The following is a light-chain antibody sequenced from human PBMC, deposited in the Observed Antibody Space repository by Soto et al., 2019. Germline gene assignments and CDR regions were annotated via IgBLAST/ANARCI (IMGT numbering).Light chain of an antibody. CDR3: QQYNNWPLT. CDR1: QSVGSE. V-gene: IGKV3D-15*01. CDR2: GAS. J-gene: IGKJ4*01. Sequence: EIVMTQSPATLSVSPGERATLSCRASQSVGSELAWYQQKPGQAPRLLIYGASSRATGIPARFSGSGSGTEFTLTISSLQSEDFAVYYCQQYNNWPLTFGGGTKVDI.